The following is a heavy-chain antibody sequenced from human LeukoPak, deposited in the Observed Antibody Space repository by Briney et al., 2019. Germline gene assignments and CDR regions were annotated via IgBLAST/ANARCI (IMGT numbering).Heavy chain of an antibody. D-gene: IGHD6-13*01. V-gene: IGHV4-59*08. Sequence: SSETLSLTCTVSGGSISSYYWSWIRQPPGKGLEWIGYINYSGSTNYNPSLKSRVTISVDTSKNQFSLKLSSVTAADTAVYYCARGYSSRKIDYWGQGTLVTVSS. CDR1: GGSISSYY. J-gene: IGHJ4*02. CDR3: ARGYSSRKIDY. CDR2: INYSGST.